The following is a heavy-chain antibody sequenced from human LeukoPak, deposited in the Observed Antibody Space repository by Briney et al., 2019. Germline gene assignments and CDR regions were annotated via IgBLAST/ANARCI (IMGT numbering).Heavy chain of an antibody. CDR1: GFTFSSYS. V-gene: IGHV3-21*01. CDR3: ISGYCGGDCYSDY. D-gene: IGHD2-21*02. CDR2: ISSSSSYI. J-gene: IGHJ4*02. Sequence: GGSLRLSCAASGFTFSSYSMNWACQAPGKGLEWVSSISSSSSYIYYADSVKGRFTISRDNAKNSLYLQMNSLRAEDTAVYYCISGYCGGDCYSDYWGQGTLVTVSS.